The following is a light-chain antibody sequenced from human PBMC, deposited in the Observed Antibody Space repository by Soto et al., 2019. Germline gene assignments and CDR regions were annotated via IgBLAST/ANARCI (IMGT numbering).Light chain of an antibody. J-gene: IGKJ4*01. Sequence: EIVLTQSPATLSLSPGERTTLSCRASQSVSSYLAWYQQKPGQAPRLLIDDASNRATGIPARFSGSGSGTDFTLTISSLEPEDFAVYYCQQRSNWPLPCGGGTKVDVK. CDR1: QSVSSY. CDR2: DAS. CDR3: QQRSNWPLP. V-gene: IGKV3-11*01.